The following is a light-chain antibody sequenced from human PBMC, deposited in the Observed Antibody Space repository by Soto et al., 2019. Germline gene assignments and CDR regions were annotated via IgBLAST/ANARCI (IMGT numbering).Light chain of an antibody. J-gene: IGKJ1*01. Sequence: EIVMTQSPATLSLSPGESATLSCTASHYVYSNVAWFQQRPGQAPRLLIYRASTRATGTPARFSGSGSGTEFTLTITSLQSEDFALYYCQQYHNLWTFGQGTEVEIK. CDR1: HYVYSN. CDR2: RAS. CDR3: QQYHNLWT. V-gene: IGKV3-15*01.